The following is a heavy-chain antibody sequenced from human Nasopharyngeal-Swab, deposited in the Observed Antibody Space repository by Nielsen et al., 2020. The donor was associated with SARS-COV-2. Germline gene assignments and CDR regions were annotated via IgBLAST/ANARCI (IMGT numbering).Heavy chain of an antibody. CDR1: GFTFSDYY. CDR2: ISSSGSTI. J-gene: IGHJ4*02. D-gene: IGHD3-22*01. V-gene: IGHV3-11*01. Sequence: GGSLRLSCAASGFTFSDYYMSWIRQAPGKGLEWVSYISSSGSTIYYADSVKGRFTISRDNAKNPLYLQMNSLRAEDTAVYYCAREDTDYYDSSGYFDYWGQGTLVTVSS. CDR3: AREDTDYYDSSGYFDY.